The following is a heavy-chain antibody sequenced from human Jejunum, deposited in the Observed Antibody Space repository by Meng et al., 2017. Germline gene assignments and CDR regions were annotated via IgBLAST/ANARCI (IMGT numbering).Heavy chain of an antibody. CDR1: RFTFNIYS. V-gene: IGHV3-23*01. Sequence: SCAASRFTFNIYSMSWVRQAPGKGLEWVSFISPSGDTTYYADSVKGRFTISRDNSKSTLYLHMNSLRAEDTAVYYCATESNFDYWGQGTLVTVSS. CDR3: ATESNFDY. J-gene: IGHJ4*02. CDR2: ISPSGDTT.